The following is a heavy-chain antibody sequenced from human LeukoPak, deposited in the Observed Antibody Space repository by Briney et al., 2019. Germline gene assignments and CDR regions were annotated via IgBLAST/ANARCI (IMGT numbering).Heavy chain of an antibody. CDR1: GYTFINYG. CDR2: ISGSTGNT. J-gene: IGHJ4*02. D-gene: IGHD1-26*01. Sequence: ASVKVSCKASGYTFINYGISWVRQAPGQGLEWMGWISGSTGNTKYVEKFQGRLTVTADTSTGTAYLDLTKLRIDDTAVYFCARSGRGTYFYFDLWGQGTLVTVSS. V-gene: IGHV1-18*01. CDR3: ARSGRGTYFYFDL.